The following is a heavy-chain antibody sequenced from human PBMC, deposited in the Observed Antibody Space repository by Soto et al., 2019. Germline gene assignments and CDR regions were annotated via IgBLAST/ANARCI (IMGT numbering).Heavy chain of an antibody. CDR2: IYYTGNT. D-gene: IGHD6-13*01. CDR1: EGSISTYY. J-gene: IGHJ4*02. Sequence: PSETLSLTCSISEGSISTYYWTWIRQSPGKGLEWIGYIYYTGNTKYNPSLQSRVTMSVDSAKNQFSLNLRSVTAADTGVYYCARGFSAGKGSPPDFWGQGSLVTVSS. V-gene: IGHV4-59*01. CDR3: ARGFSAGKGSPPDF.